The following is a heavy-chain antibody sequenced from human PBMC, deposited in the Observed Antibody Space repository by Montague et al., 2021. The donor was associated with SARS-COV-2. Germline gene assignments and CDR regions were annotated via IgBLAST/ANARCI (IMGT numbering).Heavy chain of an antibody. CDR2: INQSGRT. V-gene: IGHV4-34*01. D-gene: IGHD3-10*01. CDR1: GGSFSSYY. Sequence: SETLSLTCAVSGGSFSSYYWSWIRQPPEKGLEWIGEINQSGRTNTNPSLKSRVLISVDTSKNQFSLKLSSVTAADTAVYYCARRGSSVWGVTVSAELDYWGQGILVIVSS. CDR3: ARRGSSVWGVTVSAELDY. J-gene: IGHJ4*02.